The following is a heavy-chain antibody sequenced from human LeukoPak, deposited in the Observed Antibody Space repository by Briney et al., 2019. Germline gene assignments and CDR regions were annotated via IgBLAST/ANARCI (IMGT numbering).Heavy chain of an antibody. V-gene: IGHV4-39*01. J-gene: IGHJ4*02. CDR2: IYYSGST. CDR3: ARYISAYFDWLLSSYFDY. CDR1: GGSISSSSYY. Sequence: SETLSLPCTVSGGSISSSSYYWGWIRPPPGKGLEWIGSIYYSGSTYYNPSLKSRVTISVDTSKNQFSLKLSSVTAADTAVYYCARYISAYFDWLLSSYFDYWGQGTLVTVSS. D-gene: IGHD3-9*01.